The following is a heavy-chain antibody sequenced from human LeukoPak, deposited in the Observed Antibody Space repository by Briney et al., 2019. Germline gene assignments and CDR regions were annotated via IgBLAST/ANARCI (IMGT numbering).Heavy chain of an antibody. Sequence: GGSLRLSCTASGFTFGDYAMSWIRQAPGKGLEWVGFIRSKAYGGTTEYAASVKGRFTISRDDSKSIAYLQMNSLKTEDTAVYYCTRDGYSGYDQHIWGQGTLVTVSS. CDR3: TRDGYSGYDQHI. V-gene: IGHV3-49*03. D-gene: IGHD5-12*01. CDR1: GFTFGDYA. J-gene: IGHJ4*02. CDR2: IRSKAYGGTT.